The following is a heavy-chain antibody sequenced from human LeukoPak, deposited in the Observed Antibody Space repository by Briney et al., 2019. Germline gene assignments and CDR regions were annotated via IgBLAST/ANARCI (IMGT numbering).Heavy chain of an antibody. D-gene: IGHD6-19*01. CDR3: ARAGSSAWELKFDP. J-gene: IGHJ5*02. CDR1: GGSISSGGYY. CDR2: IYYSGST. V-gene: IGHV4-31*03. Sequence: SETLSLTCTVSGGSISSGGYYWSWIRQHPGKGLEWIGYIYYSGSTYYNPSLQSRVTISVDTSKDQFSLKLSSVTAADTAVYYCARAGSSAWELKFDPWGQGTLVTVSS.